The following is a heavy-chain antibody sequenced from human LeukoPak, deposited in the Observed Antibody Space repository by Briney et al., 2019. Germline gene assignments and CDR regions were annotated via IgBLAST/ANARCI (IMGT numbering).Heavy chain of an antibody. J-gene: IGHJ5*02. D-gene: IGHD3-10*01. CDR1: GGFFSCYY. V-gene: IGHV4-34*01. CDR3: ARQRSYTYYYGSGSYFDP. Sequence: PSETLSLTCAVYGGFFSCYYWSWIRQPPGRGLEWIGEINHSGSTNYNPSLKSRVTISVDTSKNQFSLKLSSVTAADTAVYYCARQRSYTYYYGSGSYFDPWGQGTLVTVSS. CDR2: INHSGST.